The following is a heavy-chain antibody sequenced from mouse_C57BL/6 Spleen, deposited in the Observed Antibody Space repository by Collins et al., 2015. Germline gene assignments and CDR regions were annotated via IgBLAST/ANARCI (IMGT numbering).Heavy chain of an antibody. CDR3: TREYAMDY. Sequence: QVQLQQSGAELVKPGASVKLSCKASGYTFTSYYMYWVKQRPGQGLEWIGEINPSNGDTNFDEKFKSRATLTVDKSSSTAYMQLSSLTSEDSAVYYCTREYAMDYWGQGTSVTVSS. CDR2: INPSNGDT. J-gene: IGHJ4*01. V-gene: IGHV1S81*02. CDR1: GYTFTSYY.